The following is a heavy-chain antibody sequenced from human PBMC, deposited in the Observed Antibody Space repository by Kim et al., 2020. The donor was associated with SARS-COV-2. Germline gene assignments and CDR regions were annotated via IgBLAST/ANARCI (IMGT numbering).Heavy chain of an antibody. CDR2: IYYSGST. Sequence: SETLSLTCTVSGGSISSGGYYWSWIRQHPGKGLEWIGYIYYSGSTYYNPSLKSRVTISVDTSKNQFSLKLSSVTAADTAVYYCARMDYDYIWGPSQLNWFDPWGQGTLVTVSS. CDR1: GGSISSGGYY. V-gene: IGHV4-31*03. CDR3: ARMDYDYIWGPSQLNWFDP. J-gene: IGHJ5*02. D-gene: IGHD3-16*01.